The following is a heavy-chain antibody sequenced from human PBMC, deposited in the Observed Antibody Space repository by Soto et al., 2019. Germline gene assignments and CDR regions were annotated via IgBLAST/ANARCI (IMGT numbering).Heavy chain of an antibody. D-gene: IGHD2-21*01. Sequence: QVQLVESGGGVVQPGRSLRLSCEASGFTFSSYPMHWVRQAPGKGLEWLAVISYDGSKKHYADSVKGRFTISRDNFKDTLFLQMNSLRAEDTAVYYCARLMVIIVAVARRGDHWGQGMLVSVSS. V-gene: IGHV3-30-3*01. J-gene: IGHJ4*02. CDR3: ARLMVIIVAVARRGDH. CDR2: ISYDGSKK. CDR1: GFTFSSYP.